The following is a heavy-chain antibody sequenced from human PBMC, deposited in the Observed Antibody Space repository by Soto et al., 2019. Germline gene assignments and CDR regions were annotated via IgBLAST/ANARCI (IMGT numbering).Heavy chain of an antibody. CDR2: IYYSGST. V-gene: IGHV4-30-4*01. J-gene: IGHJ4*02. Sequence: SETLSLTCTVSGGSISSGDYYWSWIRQPPGKGLEWIGYIYYSGSTYYNPSLKSRVTISVDTSKNQFSLKLSSVTAADTAVYYCARDKSMLRFDYWGQGTLVTVSS. CDR3: ARDKSMLRFDY. D-gene: IGHD2-2*01. CDR1: GGSISSGDYY.